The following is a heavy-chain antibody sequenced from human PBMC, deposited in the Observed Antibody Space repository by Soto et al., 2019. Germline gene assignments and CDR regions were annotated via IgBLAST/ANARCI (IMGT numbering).Heavy chain of an antibody. Sequence: PGGSLRLSCTTSGFAFGDYAFTWFRQAPGKGPEWVGFIRSKAYDETTEYAASVRGRFTISRDDSKNIVYLQMNSLNTDDTAVYFCTRAPVPTAYWGQGTLVTVSS. CDR3: TRAPVPTAY. D-gene: IGHD1-1*01. J-gene: IGHJ4*02. CDR2: IRSKAYDETT. V-gene: IGHV3-49*03. CDR1: GFAFGDYA.